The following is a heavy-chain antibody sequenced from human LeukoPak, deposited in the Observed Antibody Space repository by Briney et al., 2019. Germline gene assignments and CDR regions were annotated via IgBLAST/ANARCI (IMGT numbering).Heavy chain of an antibody. CDR2: VFDSGST. CDR1: GGSISNYW. D-gene: IGHD6-13*01. Sequence: SETLSLTCTVSGGSISNYWWSWIREPPGKGLEWVRYVFDSGSTNYNPSLKSRVTISVDTSKKQFCLKLSSVTAADTAVYYCARGYSSSWNYFDYWGQGTLVSVSS. V-gene: IGHV4-59*01. J-gene: IGHJ4*02. CDR3: ARGYSSSWNYFDY.